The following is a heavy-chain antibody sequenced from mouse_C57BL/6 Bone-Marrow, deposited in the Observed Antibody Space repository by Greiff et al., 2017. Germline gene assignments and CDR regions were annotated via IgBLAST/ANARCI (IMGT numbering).Heavy chain of an antibody. CDR2: IYPGDGDT. CDR1: GYAFSSSW. J-gene: IGHJ2*01. D-gene: IGHD1-1*01. V-gene: IGHV1-82*01. CDR3: ASITTVVATNY. Sequence: VMLVESGPELVKPGASVKISCKASGYAFSSSWMNWVKQRPGKGLEWIGRIYPGDGDTNYNGKFKGKATLTADKSSSTAYMQLSSLTSEDSAVYFCASITTVVATNYWGQGTTLTVSS.